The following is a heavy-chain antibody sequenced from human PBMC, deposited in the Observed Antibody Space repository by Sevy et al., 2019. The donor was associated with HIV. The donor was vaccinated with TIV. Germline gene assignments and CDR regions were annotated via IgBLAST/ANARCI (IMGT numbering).Heavy chain of an antibody. V-gene: IGHV3-23*01. CDR3: AREGCSRPHDY. CDR1: GFAFHEYS. CDR2: LSFGCGKI. Sequence: GGSLRLSCAASGFAFHEYSMSWIRQAPGKGLEWVATLSFGCGKINYADSVKGRSTISRENSKNSFYLQMDNLRVEDTALYYCAREGCSRPHDYWGQGTRVTVSS. D-gene: IGHD2-8*01. J-gene: IGHJ4*02.